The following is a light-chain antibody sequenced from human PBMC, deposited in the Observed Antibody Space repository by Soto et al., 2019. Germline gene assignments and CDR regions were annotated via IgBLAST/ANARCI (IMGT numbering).Light chain of an antibody. CDR1: QSVSSN. J-gene: IGKJ1*01. CDR3: QQYVSSPWA. V-gene: IGKV3-20*01. CDR2: GAS. Sequence: EIVMTQSPATLSVSPGERATLSCRASQSVSSNLAWYQQKPGQAPRLLIYGASRRATGIPDRFTGSGSGTDFTLTISRLEPEDFAVYYCQQYVSSPWAFGQGTRWIS.